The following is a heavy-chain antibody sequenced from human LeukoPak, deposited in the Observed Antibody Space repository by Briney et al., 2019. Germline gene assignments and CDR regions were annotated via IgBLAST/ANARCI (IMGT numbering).Heavy chain of an antibody. J-gene: IGHJ3*02. CDR1: GFTFSSYE. CDR3: AKGGGTDAFDI. D-gene: IGHD1-1*01. Sequence: GGSLRLSCAASGFTFSSYEMNWVRQAPGKGLEWVSYISSSGSTIYYADSVKGRFTISRDNAKNSLYLQMNSLRAEDTAVYYCAKGGGTDAFDIWGQGTMVTVSS. V-gene: IGHV3-48*03. CDR2: ISSSGSTI.